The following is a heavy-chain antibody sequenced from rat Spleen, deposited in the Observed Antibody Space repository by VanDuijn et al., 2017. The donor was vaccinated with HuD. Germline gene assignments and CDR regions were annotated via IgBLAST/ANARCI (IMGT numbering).Heavy chain of an antibody. J-gene: IGHJ3*01. CDR2: ISPSGDIT. CDR3: ATAGARVSRFAY. Sequence: EVQLVESGGGLVQPGRSMKLSCAASGFTVSDFAFHWIRQAPPKGLEWVASISPSGDITYYRDSVKGRFTISRDHAKSILYLQMDSLRSEDTATYYCATAGARVSRFAYWGQGTLVTVSS. V-gene: IGHV5-19*01. D-gene: IGHD1-4*01. CDR1: GFTVSDFA.